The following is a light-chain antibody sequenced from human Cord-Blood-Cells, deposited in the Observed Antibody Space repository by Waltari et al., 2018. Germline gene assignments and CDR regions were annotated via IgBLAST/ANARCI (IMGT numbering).Light chain of an antibody. CDR2: GAT. J-gene: IGKJ2*01. CDR1: QSVSSSY. V-gene: IGKV3-20*01. CDR3: QQYGSSTYT. Sequence: EIVLTQSPGTLSLSPGERATLSCRARQSVSSSYLAWYQQKPGQAPRLPIEGATSRATCIPDRFSGSGSGTDFTLTISRLEPEDFAVYYCQQYGSSTYTFGQGTKLESK.